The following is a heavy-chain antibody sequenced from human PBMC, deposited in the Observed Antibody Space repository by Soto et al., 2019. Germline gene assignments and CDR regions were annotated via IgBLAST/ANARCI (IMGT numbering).Heavy chain of an antibody. CDR2: ISYDGSNK. CDR3: ATTSSSVGY. Sequence: QVQLVESGGGVVQPGRSLRLSCAASGFTFSSYGMHWVRQAPGKGLEWVAVISYDGSNKYYADSVKGRFTISRDNSKNTLYLQMNSLRAEDTAVYYRATTSSSVGYWGQGTLVTVSS. V-gene: IGHV3-30*03. CDR1: GFTFSSYG. D-gene: IGHD6-6*01. J-gene: IGHJ4*02.